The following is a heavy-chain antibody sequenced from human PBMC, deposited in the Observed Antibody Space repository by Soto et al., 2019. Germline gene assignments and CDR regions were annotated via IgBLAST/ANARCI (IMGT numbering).Heavy chain of an antibody. J-gene: IGHJ4*02. Sequence: QELLVESGGGVVQSGGSLRLSCEGSGFTFSQHAIHWVRQAPGKGPEWVAVVSYDGDKTYFADSVRGRMTLSRDNSNHTVSLHMTNVTPEDTAVYFCARGAGTGRLLDMWGQGTLVIASS. V-gene: IGHV3-30-3*01. CDR1: GFTFSQHA. CDR3: ARGAGTGRLLDM. D-gene: IGHD6-13*01. CDR2: VSYDGDKT.